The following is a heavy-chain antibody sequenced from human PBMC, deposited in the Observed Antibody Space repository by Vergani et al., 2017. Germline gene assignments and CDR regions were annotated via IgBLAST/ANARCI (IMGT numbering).Heavy chain of an antibody. V-gene: IGHV4-61*02. J-gene: IGHJ5*02. Sequence: QVQLQESGPGLVKPSQTLSLTCTVSGASINNDFYYWHWIRQPAGKGLEWIGRIYVSGITDYNSSLQSRVSMSVDTSKEQFSLTLTSVIAADTAVYYCASDTHSGQRADRWGQGILVTVTS. CDR3: ASDTHSGQRADR. CDR1: GASINNDFYY. D-gene: IGHD6-19*01. CDR2: IYVSGIT.